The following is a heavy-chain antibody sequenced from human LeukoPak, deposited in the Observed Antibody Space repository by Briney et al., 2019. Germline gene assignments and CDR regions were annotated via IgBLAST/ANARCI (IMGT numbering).Heavy chain of an antibody. CDR3: ARDSGRWYYDTSGVWGYYFEY. V-gene: IGHV1-18*01. CDR2: ISAYNGNT. J-gene: IGHJ4*02. CDR1: GYTFTSYG. D-gene: IGHD3-22*01. Sequence: ASVKVSCKASGYTFTSYGISWARQAPGQGLEWMGWISAYNGNTNYAQKLQGRVTMTTDTSTSTAYMELRSLRSDDTAVYYCARDSGRWYYDTSGVWGYYFEYWGQGTLVSVSS.